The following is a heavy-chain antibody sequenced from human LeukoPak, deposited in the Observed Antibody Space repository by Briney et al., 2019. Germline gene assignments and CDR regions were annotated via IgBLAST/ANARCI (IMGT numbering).Heavy chain of an antibody. Sequence: GGSLRLSCAASGFTFSSYAMSWVRQAPGKGLEWVSVIYSGGSTYYADSVKGRFTISRDNSKNTLYLQMNSLRAEDTAVHYCAREVGDYYFDYWGQGTLVTVSS. CDR2: IYSGGST. CDR3: AREVGDYYFDY. D-gene: IGHD3-10*01. J-gene: IGHJ4*02. V-gene: IGHV3-53*01. CDR1: GFTFSSYA.